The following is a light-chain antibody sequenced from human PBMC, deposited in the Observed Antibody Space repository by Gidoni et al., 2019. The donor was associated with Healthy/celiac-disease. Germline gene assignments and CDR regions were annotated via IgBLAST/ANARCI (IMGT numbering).Light chain of an antibody. CDR2: DSS. Sequence: AIQLTQSRSSLSASVGDRVSIPCRASQGISSALVWYEQKPGKTPRLLIYDSSRLESGVPSRFSYSGSGTDFTLTISSLQPEDCTTYYCQQFNNYPPTFGGGTKVEIK. J-gene: IGKJ4*01. CDR1: QGISSA. V-gene: IGKV1D-13*01. CDR3: QQFNNYPPT.